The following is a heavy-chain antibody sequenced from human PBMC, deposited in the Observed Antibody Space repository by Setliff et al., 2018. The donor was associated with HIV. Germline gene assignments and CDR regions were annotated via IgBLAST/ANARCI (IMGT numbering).Heavy chain of an antibody. CDR3: ARDRETVSISGVAVPYFDY. J-gene: IGHJ4*02. D-gene: IGHD3-3*01. CDR2: INHSGRT. CDR1: GGSFSDNY. V-gene: IGHV4-34*01. Sequence: SETLSLTCAVYGGSFSDNYWSWIRQSPGKGLEWIGEINHSGRTKYSPSLRSRVSISVDTSKTQFSLKLSSVTAADTAVYYCARDRETVSISGVAVPYFDYWGQGTQVTVSS.